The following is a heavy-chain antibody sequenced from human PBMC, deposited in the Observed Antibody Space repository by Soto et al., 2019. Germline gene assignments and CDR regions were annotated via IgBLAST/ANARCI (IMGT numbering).Heavy chain of an antibody. CDR1: GVSISSGGYY. D-gene: IGHD3-3*01. V-gene: IGHV4-31*03. Sequence: PSETLSLTCTVSGVSISSGGYYWSWIRQHPGKGLEWIGYIYYSGSTYYNPSLKSRVTISVDTSKNQFSLKLSSVTAADTAVYYCARGTFGVVKDWGQGTLVTVSS. J-gene: IGHJ4*02. CDR3: ARGTFGVVKD. CDR2: IYYSGST.